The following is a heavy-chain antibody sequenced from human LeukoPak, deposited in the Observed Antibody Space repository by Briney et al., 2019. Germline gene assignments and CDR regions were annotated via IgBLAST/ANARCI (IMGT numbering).Heavy chain of an antibody. D-gene: IGHD1-26*01. J-gene: IGHJ4*02. Sequence: SETLSLTCAVSGYSISSGYYWGWIRQPPGKGLEWIGSIYHSGSTYYNPSLKSRVTISVDTSKNQFSPKLSSVTAADTAVYYCARQWELRLEFDYWGQGTLVTVSS. CDR3: ARQWELRLEFDY. CDR1: GYSISSGYY. CDR2: IYHSGST. V-gene: IGHV4-38-2*01.